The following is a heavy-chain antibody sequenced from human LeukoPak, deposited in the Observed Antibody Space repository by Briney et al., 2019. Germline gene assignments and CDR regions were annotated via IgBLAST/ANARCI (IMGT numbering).Heavy chain of an antibody. J-gene: IGHJ1*01. Sequence: GGSLRLSCAASGFTFSSYWMSRVRQAPGKGLEWVANIKQDGSEKYYVESVKGRFTISRDNAENSLYLQMNSLRAEDTAVYYCATCYNDDYGYFQHWGQGTLVTVSS. CDR3: ATCYNDDYGYFQH. CDR1: GFTFSSYW. CDR2: IKQDGSEK. V-gene: IGHV3-7*01. D-gene: IGHD4-17*01.